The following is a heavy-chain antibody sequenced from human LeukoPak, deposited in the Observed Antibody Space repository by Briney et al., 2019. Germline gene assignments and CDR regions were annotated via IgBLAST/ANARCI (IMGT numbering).Heavy chain of an antibody. CDR1: GGSISSYY. Sequence: PSETLSLTCTVSGGSISSYYWSWIRQPPGKGLEWIGYIYHSGSTYYNPSLKSRVTISVDRSKNQFSLKLSSVTAADTAVYYCARAYGWQWLFDYWGQGTLVTVSS. D-gene: IGHD6-19*01. J-gene: IGHJ4*02. CDR2: IYHSGST. V-gene: IGHV4-59*12. CDR3: ARAYGWQWLFDY.